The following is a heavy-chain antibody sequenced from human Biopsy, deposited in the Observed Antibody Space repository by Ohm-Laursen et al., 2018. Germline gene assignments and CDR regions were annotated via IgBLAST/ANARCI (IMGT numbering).Heavy chain of an antibody. CDR3: AIVRRFAFDI. V-gene: IGHV1-8*01. Sequence: ASVKVSCKATGGTFISYDINWVRQAPGQGLEWMGWMNPYSGSTGYAPKFQGRLSLTRNTSTSTGYMELSSLRSEDTALYYCAIVRRFAFDIWGQGTMVTVSS. J-gene: IGHJ3*02. D-gene: IGHD3-16*02. CDR2: MNPYSGST. CDR1: GGTFISYD.